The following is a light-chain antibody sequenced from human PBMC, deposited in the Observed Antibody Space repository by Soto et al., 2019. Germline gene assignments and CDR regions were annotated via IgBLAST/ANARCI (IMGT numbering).Light chain of an antibody. CDR3: QQYNNWPPAIT. J-gene: IGKJ5*01. CDR1: QSVRSN. Sequence: EIVMTQSPATLSVSPGERATLSCRASQSVRSNLAWYQQKPGQAPRLLIYGASTRATGIPGRFSGSGSGTEFTLTISSLQSEDFAVYYWQQYNNWPPAITFGQGTRLEIK. CDR2: GAS. V-gene: IGKV3-15*01.